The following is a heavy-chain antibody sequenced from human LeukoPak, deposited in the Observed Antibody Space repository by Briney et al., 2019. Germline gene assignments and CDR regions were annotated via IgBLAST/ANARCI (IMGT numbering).Heavy chain of an antibody. CDR1: GFTFSSYG. Sequence: GGSLRLSCAASGFTFSSYGMSWVRQAPGKGLGWVSAISGSGGSTYYADSVKGRFTISRDNAKNSLYLQMNSLRAEDTAVYYCASLYGSGPNWFDPWGQGTLVTVSS. V-gene: IGHV3-23*01. CDR3: ASLYGSGPNWFDP. D-gene: IGHD3-10*01. J-gene: IGHJ5*02. CDR2: ISGSGGST.